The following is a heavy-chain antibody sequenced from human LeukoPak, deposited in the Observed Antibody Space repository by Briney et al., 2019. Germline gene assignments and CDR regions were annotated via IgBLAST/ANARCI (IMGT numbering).Heavy chain of an antibody. CDR2: INGSGGAT. CDR1: GFTFSSYG. V-gene: IGHV3-23*01. J-gene: IGHJ6*02. D-gene: IGHD5-18*01. CDR3: AKNDGYRYGRNYGMDV. Sequence: GGSLRLSCAASGFTFSSYGMSWVRQAPGQGLEWVSGINGSGGATYYAGSVQGRFTMSRDNSKNTLYLQMNSLRADDTAIYYCAKNDGYRYGRNYGMDVWGQGTTVTVSS.